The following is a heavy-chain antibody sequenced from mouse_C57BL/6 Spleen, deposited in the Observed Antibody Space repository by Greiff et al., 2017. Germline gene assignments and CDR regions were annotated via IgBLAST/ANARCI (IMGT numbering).Heavy chain of an antibody. CDR3: ARSDYDRVAWFAY. J-gene: IGHJ3*01. D-gene: IGHD2-4*01. Sequence: EVMLVESGGGLVKPGGSLKLSCAASGFTFSDYGMHWVRQAPEKGLEWVAYISSGSSTIYYADTVKGRFTISRDNAKNTLFLQMTSLRSEDTAMYYCARSDYDRVAWFAYWGQGTLVTVSA. CDR2: ISSGSSTI. CDR1: GFTFSDYG. V-gene: IGHV5-17*01.